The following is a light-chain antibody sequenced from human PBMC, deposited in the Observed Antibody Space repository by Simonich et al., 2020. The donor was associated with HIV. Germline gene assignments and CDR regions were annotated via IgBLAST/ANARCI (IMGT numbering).Light chain of an antibody. Sequence: EIVLTQSPGTLSLSPGERATLSCRASQSISSSYLAWYQQRPGLAPRLLIYDAASRATGNPDRFSGRGSVTEFTLTISRLEPEDFAVYYCQHHGAFGPGTKVDIK. V-gene: IGKV3D-20*01. CDR3: QHHGA. CDR2: DAA. CDR1: QSISSSY. J-gene: IGKJ3*01.